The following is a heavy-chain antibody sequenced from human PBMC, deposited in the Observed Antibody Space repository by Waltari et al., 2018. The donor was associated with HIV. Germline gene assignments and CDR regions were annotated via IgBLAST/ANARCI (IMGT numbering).Heavy chain of an antibody. CDR2: IKQDGSEK. V-gene: IGHV3-7*01. CDR3: ARDYNWNRWGYFDL. CDR1: GFTFSPSW. Sequence: EVQLVESGGGLVQPGWSLRLSCAASGFTFSPSWMRWVRQAPGKGLEWVANIKQDGSEKYYVDSVKGRFTISRDNAKNSLYLQMNSLRAEDTAVYYCARDYNWNRWGYFDLWGRGTLVTVSS. J-gene: IGHJ2*01. D-gene: IGHD1-20*01.